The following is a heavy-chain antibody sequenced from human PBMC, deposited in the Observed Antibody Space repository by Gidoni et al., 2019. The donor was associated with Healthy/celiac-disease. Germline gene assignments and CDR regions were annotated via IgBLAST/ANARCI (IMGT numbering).Heavy chain of an antibody. D-gene: IGHD2-8*02. CDR3: ARGTVVFTVMYVDYFDY. J-gene: IGHJ4*02. Sequence: QVQLQESGPGLVKPSQTLSLTCTVSGASMSSGTYYWSWIRPPAGKGLEWIGRIYTSGSTNYNPSLKSRVTISVDTSKNQFSLKLSSVTASDTAMYYCARGTVVFTVMYVDYFDYWGQGTLVTVSS. V-gene: IGHV4-61*02. CDR1: GASMSSGTYY. CDR2: IYTSGST.